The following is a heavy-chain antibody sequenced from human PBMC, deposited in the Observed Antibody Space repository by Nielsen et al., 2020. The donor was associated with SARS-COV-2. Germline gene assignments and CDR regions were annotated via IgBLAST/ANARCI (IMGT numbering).Heavy chain of an antibody. CDR3: ARDTTMVRGAHYYGMDV. CDR2: IYYSGST. J-gene: IGHJ6*02. V-gene: IGHV4-59*01. CDR1: GGSISSYY. D-gene: IGHD3-10*01. Sequence: SETLSLTCTVSGGSISSYYWSWIRQPPGKGLEWIGYIYYSGSTNYNPSLKSRVTISVDTSKNQFSLKLSSVTAADTAVYYCARDTTMVRGAHYYGMDVWGQGTTVTVSS.